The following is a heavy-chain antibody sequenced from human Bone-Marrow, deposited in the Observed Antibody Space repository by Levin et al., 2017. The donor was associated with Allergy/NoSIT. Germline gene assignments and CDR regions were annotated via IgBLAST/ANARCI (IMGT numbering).Heavy chain of an antibody. J-gene: IGHJ3*02. CDR3: ARVLGDYFPDAFDI. D-gene: IGHD2/OR15-2a*01. CDR2: ISSSSSYI. CDR1: GFTFSSYS. Sequence: GESLKISCAASGFTFSSYSMNWVRQAPGKGLEWVSSISSSSSYIYYADSVKGRFTISRDNAKNSLYLQMNSLRAEDTAVYYCARVLGDYFPDAFDIWGQGTMVTVSS. V-gene: IGHV3-21*01.